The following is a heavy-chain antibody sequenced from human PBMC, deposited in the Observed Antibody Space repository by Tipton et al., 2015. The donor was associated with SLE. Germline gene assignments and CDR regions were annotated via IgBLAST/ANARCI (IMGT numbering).Heavy chain of an antibody. D-gene: IGHD3-16*02. CDR1: GGSISSGSYS. CDR2: GSHNGHT. J-gene: IGHJ3*02. V-gene: IGHV4-39*01. CDR3: ARHDRGRNAYDM. Sequence: TLSLTCTVSGGSISSGSYSWGWIRQPPGKGLEWIGSGSHNGHTYYHSSFESRVAISADTSKNQVSLKVTSVTAADTAIYFCARHDRGRNAYDMWGQGTMVIVSS.